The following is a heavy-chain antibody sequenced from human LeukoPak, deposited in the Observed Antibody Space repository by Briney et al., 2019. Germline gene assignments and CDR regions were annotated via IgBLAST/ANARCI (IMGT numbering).Heavy chain of an antibody. CDR2: ISYDGSNR. V-gene: IGHV3-30*18. CDR3: AKEERYVDIVATIQYYGMDV. Sequence: PGRSLRLSCAASGFTFSSYGMHWVRQAPGKGLEWVAVISYDGSNRYYADSVKGRFTISRDNSKNTLYLQMNSLRAEDTAVYYCAKEERYVDIVATIQYYGMDVWGQGTTVTVSS. J-gene: IGHJ6*02. D-gene: IGHD5-12*01. CDR1: GFTFSSYG.